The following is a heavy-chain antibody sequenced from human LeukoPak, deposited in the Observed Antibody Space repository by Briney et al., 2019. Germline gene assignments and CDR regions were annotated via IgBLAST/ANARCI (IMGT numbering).Heavy chain of an antibody. CDR1: GFTFSDYA. V-gene: IGHV3-30*04. D-gene: IGHD1-26*01. CDR3: AGNIVGATPWVYYYYMDV. J-gene: IGHJ6*03. Sequence: GGSLRLSCAASGFTFSDYALHWVRQAPGKGLEWVAVISYDGSNKYYADSVKGRFTISRDNSKNTLYLQMNSLRAEDAAVYYCAGNIVGATPWVYYYYMDVWGKGTTVTVSS. CDR2: ISYDGSNK.